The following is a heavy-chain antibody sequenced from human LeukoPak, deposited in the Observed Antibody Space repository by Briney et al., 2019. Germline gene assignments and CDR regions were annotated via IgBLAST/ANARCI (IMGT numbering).Heavy chain of an antibody. Sequence: GASVKVSCKASGYAFTGYYMHWVRQAPGQGLEWMGWINPNSGGTNYAQKFQGRVTMTRDTSISTAYMELSRLRSDDTAVYYCARDSPSFYGDYDNGMDVWGQGTTVTVSS. J-gene: IGHJ6*02. CDR1: GYAFTGYY. V-gene: IGHV1-2*02. CDR3: ARDSPSFYGDYDNGMDV. D-gene: IGHD4-17*01. CDR2: INPNSGGT.